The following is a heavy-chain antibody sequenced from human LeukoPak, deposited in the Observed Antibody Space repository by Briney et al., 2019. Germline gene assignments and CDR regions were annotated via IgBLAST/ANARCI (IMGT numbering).Heavy chain of an antibody. CDR2: IIPIFGTA. CDR3: ARVNGGTIFGRPYYFDY. Sequence: GASVKVSCKASGGTFSSYAISWVRQAPGQGLEWMGGIIPIFGTANYAQKFQGRVTITTDESTSTAYMELSSLRSEDTAVYYCARVNGGTIFGRPYYFDYWGQGTLVTVSS. D-gene: IGHD3-3*01. J-gene: IGHJ4*02. CDR1: GGTFSSYA. V-gene: IGHV1-69*05.